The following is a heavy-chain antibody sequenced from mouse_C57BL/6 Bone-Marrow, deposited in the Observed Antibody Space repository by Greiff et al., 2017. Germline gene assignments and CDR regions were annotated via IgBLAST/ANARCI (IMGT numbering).Heavy chain of an antibody. J-gene: IGHJ2*01. CDR3: IRSRLRNFDY. CDR1: GYTFTDYE. Sequence: QVQLQQSGAELVRPGASVTLSCKASGYTFTDYEMHWVKQTPVHGLEWIGAIDPETGGTAYNQKFKGKAILTAGKSSSTAYMELRSLTSEDSAVYYCIRSRLRNFDYWGQGTTLTVSS. D-gene: IGHD1-1*01. CDR2: IDPETGGT. V-gene: IGHV1-15*01.